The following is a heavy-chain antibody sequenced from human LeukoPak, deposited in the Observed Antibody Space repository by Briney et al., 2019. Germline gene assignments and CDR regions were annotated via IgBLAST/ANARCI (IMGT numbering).Heavy chain of an antibody. Sequence: SETLSLTCTVSGGSISSYYWSWIRQPAGKGLEWIGRIYTSGSTNYNPSLKSRVTMSVDTSKNQFSLKLSSGTAADTAVYYCARDESPEYYDFWSGYYRYWYFDLWGRGTLVTVSS. CDR3: ARDESPEYYDFWSGYYRYWYFDL. CDR1: GGSISSYY. D-gene: IGHD3-3*01. V-gene: IGHV4-4*07. J-gene: IGHJ2*01. CDR2: IYTSGST.